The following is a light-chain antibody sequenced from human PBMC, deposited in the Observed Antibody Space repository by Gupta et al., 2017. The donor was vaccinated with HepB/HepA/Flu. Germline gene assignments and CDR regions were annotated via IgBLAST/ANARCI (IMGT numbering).Light chain of an antibody. CDR2: AVT. V-gene: IGLV2-14*03. Sequence: QSALTPPASVSGSPGQSVTISCTGTSRDVSWYQQHPGKAPKLMIYAVTLRPPRVSHRFSGSKSGDTASLTMSELQTEEEAYYYCSSFTSSSTLAVFGGGTKVTVL. J-gene: IGLJ2*01. CDR3: SSFTSSSTLAV. CDR1: SRDV.